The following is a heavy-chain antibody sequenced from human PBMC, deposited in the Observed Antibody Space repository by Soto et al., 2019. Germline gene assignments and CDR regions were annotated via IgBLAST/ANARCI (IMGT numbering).Heavy chain of an antibody. CDR1: GFTFSSYG. D-gene: IGHD1-1*01. V-gene: IGHV3-33*01. J-gene: IGHJ4*02. Sequence: GGSLRLSCAASGFTFSSYGMHWVRQAPGKGLEWVAVIWYDGTYAYYAGSVKGRFTISRDNSKSTLYLQMNSLRAEDTAVFYCVRDVYCTTSTCSPLGYWGQGTLVTVSS. CDR3: VRDVYCTTSTCSPLGY. CDR2: IWYDGTYA.